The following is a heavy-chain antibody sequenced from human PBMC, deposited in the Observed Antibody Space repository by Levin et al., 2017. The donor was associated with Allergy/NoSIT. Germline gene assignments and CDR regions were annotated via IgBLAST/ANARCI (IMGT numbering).Heavy chain of an antibody. Sequence: SQTLSLTCSVSGGSIYSYYWSWIRQPPGKGLEWIGSIYFPESAKYNPSLNSRVTISLDTSKHQLSLQLSSVTAAGTAVFFCARAPRWGYVPWAFDIWGLGTMVTVSS. V-gene: IGHV4-59*01. CDR3: ARAPRWGYVPWAFDI. J-gene: IGHJ3*02. CDR1: GGSIYSYY. D-gene: IGHD3-16*01. CDR2: IYFPESA.